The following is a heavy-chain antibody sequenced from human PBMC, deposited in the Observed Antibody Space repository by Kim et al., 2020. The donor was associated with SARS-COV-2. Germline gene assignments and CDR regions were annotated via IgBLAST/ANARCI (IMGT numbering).Heavy chain of an antibody. CDR2: T. Sequence: TSYADSVKGRRTLSRDNSKKTVYLQMNSLRAEDTATYYCATDNTRDGMDVWGQGTTVTVSS. J-gene: IGHJ6*01. CDR3: ATDNTRDGMDV. V-gene: IGHV3-23*01.